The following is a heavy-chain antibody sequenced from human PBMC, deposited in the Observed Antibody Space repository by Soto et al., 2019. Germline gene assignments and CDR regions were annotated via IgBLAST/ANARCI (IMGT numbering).Heavy chain of an antibody. CDR3: ARDLGVAATYAFDI. V-gene: IGHV1-18*01. D-gene: IGHD6-13*01. J-gene: IGHJ3*02. CDR2: ISANNGNT. CDR1: GYTFTTFG. Sequence: ASVKVSCKASGYTFTTFGISWVRQAPGQGLEWVGWISANNGNTKYSQKFQGRVSLTTETSASTAYMELRSLRSDDTAVYYCARDLGVAATYAFDIWGQGTMVTVSS.